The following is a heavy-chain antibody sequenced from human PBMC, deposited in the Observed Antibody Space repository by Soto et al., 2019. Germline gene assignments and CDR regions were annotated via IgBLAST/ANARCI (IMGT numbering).Heavy chain of an antibody. CDR2: MHYSGGT. J-gene: IGHJ4*02. CDR3: ARHGQDSWSTIDY. D-gene: IGHD6-13*01. CDR1: GGSIRSSTYF. V-gene: IGHV4-39*01. Sequence: SETLSLTCTVSGGSIRSSTYFWGWIRQPPGKGLEWIGNMHYSGGTYYNPSLKSRVTMSVDTSKNQFSLRLSSVTAADTAVYFCARHGQDSWSTIDYWGQGSLVTSPQ.